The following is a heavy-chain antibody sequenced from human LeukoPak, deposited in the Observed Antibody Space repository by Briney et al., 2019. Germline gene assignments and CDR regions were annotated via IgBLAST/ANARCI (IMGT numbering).Heavy chain of an antibody. Sequence: GRSLRLSCAASGFTFSTFGMHWVRQAPGKGLEWVALIWSDGSKKWYADSVKGRFTISRDNSKSTLFLQMNSLTAEDTVVYYCARDRTAAHYSDYWGQGALVTVSS. J-gene: IGHJ4*02. CDR3: ARDRTAAHYSDY. V-gene: IGHV3-33*01. CDR1: GFTFSTFG. CDR2: IWSDGSKK.